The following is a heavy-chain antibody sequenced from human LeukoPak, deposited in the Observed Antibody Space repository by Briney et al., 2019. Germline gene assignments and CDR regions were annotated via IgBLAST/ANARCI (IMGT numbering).Heavy chain of an antibody. CDR2: LYSGGTT. D-gene: IGHD6-19*01. Sequence: GGSLRLSCAASGFTVGNNYMSWVRQAPGKGLEWVSVLYSGGTTYYADSVKGRFTISRDTSKNTLYLQMNSLRAEDTAVYYCARANSYSSGWYPHAFDIWGQGTMVTVSS. V-gene: IGHV3-53*01. CDR1: GFTVGNNY. CDR3: ARANSYSSGWYPHAFDI. J-gene: IGHJ3*02.